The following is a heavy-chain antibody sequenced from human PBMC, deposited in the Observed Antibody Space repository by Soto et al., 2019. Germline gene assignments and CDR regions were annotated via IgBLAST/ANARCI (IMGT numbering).Heavy chain of an antibody. D-gene: IGHD1-7*01. CDR1: GFSLSTSGVG. J-gene: IGHJ4*02. CDR3: AHRRIGVSQWNYGDFDY. CDR2: SYWDDDK. Sequence: QITLKESGPTLVKPTQTLTLTCTFSGFSLSTSGVGVGWIRQPPGKALEGLVISYWDDDKRYSPSLRGRLTITNDTSKHQVVLTMTNVDPEDTATYFCAHRRIGVSQWNYGDFDYWGQGTLVTVSS. V-gene: IGHV2-5*02.